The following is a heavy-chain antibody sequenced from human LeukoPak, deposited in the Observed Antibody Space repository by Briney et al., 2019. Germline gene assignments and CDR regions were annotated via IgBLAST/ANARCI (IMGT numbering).Heavy chain of an antibody. D-gene: IGHD2-2*01. J-gene: IGHJ3*02. V-gene: IGHV5-51*01. CDR1: GYSFINYW. CDR3: ARQSCSSTSCYYDPFDI. CDR2: IYPYESDT. Sequence: GESLKISCKGSGYSFINYWIGRVRQMPVKALEWMGIIYPYESDTRYSPSFQGQVTISADKSISTAYLQWSSLKASDTAMYFCARQSCSSTSCYYDPFDIWGQGTLVTVSS.